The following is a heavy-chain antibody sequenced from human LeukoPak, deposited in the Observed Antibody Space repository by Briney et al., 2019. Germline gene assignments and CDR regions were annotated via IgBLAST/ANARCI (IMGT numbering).Heavy chain of an antibody. J-gene: IGHJ4*02. CDR2: IYYSGST. Sequence: PSETLSLTCTVSGGSISSGGYYWSWIRQHPGKGLEWIGYIYYSGSTYYNPSLKRRVTLSVDTSKNQFSLKLRSVTAADTAVYYCARDGAYGDYVGGSGLSFDYWGQGTLVTVSS. D-gene: IGHD4-17*01. CDR3: ARDGAYGDYVGGSGLSFDY. V-gene: IGHV4-31*03. CDR1: GGSISSGGYY.